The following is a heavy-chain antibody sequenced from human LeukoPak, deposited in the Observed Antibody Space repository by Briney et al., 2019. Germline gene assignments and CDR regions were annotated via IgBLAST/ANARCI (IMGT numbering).Heavy chain of an antibody. Sequence: GASVKVSCKASGSTFSSYAISWVRQAPGQGLEWMGRIIPILGIANYAQKFQGRVTITADKSTSTAYMELSSLRSEDTAVYYCARGMFFGGVIASLDYWGQGTLVTVSS. CDR1: GSTFSSYA. CDR3: ARGMFFGGVIASLDY. D-gene: IGHD3-16*02. J-gene: IGHJ4*02. V-gene: IGHV1-69*04. CDR2: IIPILGIA.